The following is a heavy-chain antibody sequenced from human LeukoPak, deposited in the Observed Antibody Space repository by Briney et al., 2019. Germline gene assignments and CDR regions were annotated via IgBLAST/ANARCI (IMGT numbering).Heavy chain of an antibody. Sequence: GRSLRLSCAASGFTFSTYTMNWVRQAPGKGLEWVSSISSSTIYIYYADSVKGRFTISRDNAKNSLYLQMNSLRAEDTAVYYCARVYSYGYDYWGQGTLVTVSS. CDR3: ARVYSYGYDY. V-gene: IGHV3-21*01. D-gene: IGHD5-18*01. CDR2: ISSSTIYI. J-gene: IGHJ4*02. CDR1: GFTFSTYT.